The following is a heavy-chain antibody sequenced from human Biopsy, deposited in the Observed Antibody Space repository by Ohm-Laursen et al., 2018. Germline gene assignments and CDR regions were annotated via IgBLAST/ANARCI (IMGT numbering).Heavy chain of an antibody. CDR3: ARHSLDDFWSGAHYYFDY. J-gene: IGHJ4*02. CDR2: VYYSGST. CDR1: GGSISSRNHY. Sequence: SETLSLTWGVSGGSISSRNHYWGWLRQPPGKGLEWIGHVYYSGSTFYNSSLESRVTVSVDTSKSQFHLRLTSMSASDTAVYYCARHSLDDFWSGAHYYFDYWGLGTLVTVSS. V-gene: IGHV4-39*01. D-gene: IGHD3-3*01.